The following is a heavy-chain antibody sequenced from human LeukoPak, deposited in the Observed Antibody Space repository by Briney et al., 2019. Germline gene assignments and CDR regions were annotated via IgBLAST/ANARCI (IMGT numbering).Heavy chain of an antibody. D-gene: IGHD6-19*01. CDR3: ARGGEVAVTDSYYYYYNMDV. CDR2: IYTSGST. CDR1: GGSISSGSYY. J-gene: IGHJ6*03. V-gene: IGHV4-61*02. Sequence: SETLSLTCMVSGGSISSGSYYWSWIRQPAGKGLEWIGRIYTSGSTNYNPSLKSRVAISVDTSKNQFSLKLSSVTAADTAVYYCARGGEVAVTDSYYYYYNMDVWGKGTPVTASS.